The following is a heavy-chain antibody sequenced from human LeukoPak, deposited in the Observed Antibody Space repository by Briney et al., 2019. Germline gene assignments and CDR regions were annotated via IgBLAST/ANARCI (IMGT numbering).Heavy chain of an antibody. CDR3: ARNYDSSGYYEDYYYYGMDV. J-gene: IGHJ6*02. CDR2: IIPIFGTA. V-gene: IGHV1-69*13. CDR1: GGTFSSYA. D-gene: IGHD3-22*01. Sequence: ASLKVSCKASGGTFSSYAISWVRQAPGQGLEWMGGIIPIFGTANYAQKFQGRVTITADESTSTAYMELSSLRSEDTAVYYCARNYDSSGYYEDYYYYGMDVWGQGTTVTVSS.